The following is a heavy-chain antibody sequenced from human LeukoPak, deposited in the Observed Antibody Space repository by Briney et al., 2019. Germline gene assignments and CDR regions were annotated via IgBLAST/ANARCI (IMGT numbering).Heavy chain of an antibody. Sequence: SVKASCKASGGTFSSYAISWVRQAPGQGLEWMGGIIPIFGTANYAQKFQGRVTITTDESTSTAYMELSSLRSEDTAVYYCARGYCSSTSCLGRAFDIWGQGTMVTVSS. CDR2: IIPIFGTA. CDR1: GGTFSSYA. D-gene: IGHD2-2*01. J-gene: IGHJ3*02. CDR3: ARGYCSSTSCLGRAFDI. V-gene: IGHV1-69*05.